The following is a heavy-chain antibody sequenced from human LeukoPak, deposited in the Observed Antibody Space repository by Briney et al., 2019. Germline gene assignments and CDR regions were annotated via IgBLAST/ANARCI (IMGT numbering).Heavy chain of an antibody. D-gene: IGHD3-10*01. J-gene: IGHJ6*02. CDR1: GYTFPAYY. CDR3: ARTRPMVRGLPPIMDV. V-gene: IGHV1-2*02. Sequence: ASVKVSCKASGYTFPAYYMHWVRQAPGQGLEWMGWINPNSGGTNYAQKSQGRVTMTRDTSISTAYMELSRLRSDDTAVYYCARTRPMVRGLPPIMDVWGQGTTVTVSS. CDR2: INPNSGGT.